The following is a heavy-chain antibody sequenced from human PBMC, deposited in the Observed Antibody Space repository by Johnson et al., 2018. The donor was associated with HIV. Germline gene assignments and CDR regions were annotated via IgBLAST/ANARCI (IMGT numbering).Heavy chain of an antibody. V-gene: IGHV3-30*02. CDR2: IRPDGSNK. CDR1: GFIFSTYG. CDR3: AREGRGGIVGATGAFDI. Sequence: QVQLVEFGGGVVQPGGSLRLSCAASGFIFSTYGMHWVRQAPGKGLEWVAFIRPDGSNKYYADSMKGRFTISRDNSKNTLYLQMNSLRAEDTAVYYCAREGRGGIVGATGAFDIWGQGTMVTVSS. D-gene: IGHD1-26*01. J-gene: IGHJ3*02.